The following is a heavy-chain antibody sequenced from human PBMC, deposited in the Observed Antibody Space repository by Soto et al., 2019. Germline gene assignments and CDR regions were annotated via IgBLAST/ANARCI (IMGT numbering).Heavy chain of an antibody. CDR1: GFIFSSYA. D-gene: IGHD3-3*01. CDR2: ISGSGGST. Sequence: GGSLRLSCAASGFIFSSYAMSWVRQAPGKGLEWVSAISGSGGSTYYADSVKGRFTISRDNSKNTLYLQMNSLRAEDTAVYYCAKGNSDYDFWSGYYPTFDYWGQGTLVTVSS. V-gene: IGHV3-23*01. CDR3: AKGNSDYDFWSGYYPTFDY. J-gene: IGHJ4*02.